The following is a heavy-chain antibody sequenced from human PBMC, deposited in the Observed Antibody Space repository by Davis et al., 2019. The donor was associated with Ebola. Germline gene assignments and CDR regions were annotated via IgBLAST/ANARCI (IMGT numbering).Heavy chain of an antibody. CDR1: GGSVSSYY. V-gene: IGHV4-59*02. CDR3: ATFVLGYCSGGSCYNYVDD. D-gene: IGHD2-15*01. CDR2: IYYSGTT. J-gene: IGHJ4*02. Sequence: MPSETLSLTCTVSGGSVSSYYWSWIRQSPGKGLEWIGYIYYSGTTSYNPSLKNRVSTSVDTSKNQFSLRLRSLPAADTAVYYCATFVLGYCSGGSCYNYVDDWGQGTLVTVSS.